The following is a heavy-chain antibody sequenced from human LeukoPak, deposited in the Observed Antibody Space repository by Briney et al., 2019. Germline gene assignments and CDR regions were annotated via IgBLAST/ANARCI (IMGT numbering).Heavy chain of an antibody. J-gene: IGHJ3*02. D-gene: IGHD1-26*01. CDR2: ISSSSSYI. CDR1: GFTFSSYS. V-gene: IGHV3-21*01. CDR3: ARDSRERYSGSYLDAFDI. Sequence: GGSLRLSCAVSGFTFSSYSMNWVRQAPGKGLEWVSSISSSSSYIYYADSVKGRFTISRDNAKNSLYLQMNSLRAEDTAVYYCARDSRERYSGSYLDAFDIWGQGTMVTVSS.